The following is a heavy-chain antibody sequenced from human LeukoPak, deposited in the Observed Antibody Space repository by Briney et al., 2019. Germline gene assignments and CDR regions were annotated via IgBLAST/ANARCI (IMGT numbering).Heavy chain of an antibody. V-gene: IGHV1-2*02. J-gene: IGHJ5*02. CDR2: INPNSGGT. CDR3: AREGDSSGWYGFRWFDP. D-gene: IGHD6-19*01. Sequence: GASVKVSCKASGYTFTGYYMHWVRQAPGQGLEWMGWINPNSGGTNYAQKFQGRVTMTRDTSISTAYMELSRLRSDDTAVYYCAREGDSSGWYGFRWFDPWGQGTLVTVSS. CDR1: GYTFTGYY.